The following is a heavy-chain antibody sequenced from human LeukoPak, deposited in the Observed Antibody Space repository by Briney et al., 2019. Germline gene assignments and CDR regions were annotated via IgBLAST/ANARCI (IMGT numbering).Heavy chain of an antibody. CDR1: GFAFSKYA. V-gene: IGHV3-23*01. J-gene: IGHJ4*02. Sequence: GGSLRLSCAASGFAFSKYAMSWVRQAPGKGLEWVSGISASGDSTRYAESVKGRFTISRDNSKNTLYLQMNSLRVEDTAVYHCAKDLEPYTSGWYGDYWGQGTLVTVSS. D-gene: IGHD6-19*01. CDR3: AKDLEPYTSGWYGDY. CDR2: ISASGDST.